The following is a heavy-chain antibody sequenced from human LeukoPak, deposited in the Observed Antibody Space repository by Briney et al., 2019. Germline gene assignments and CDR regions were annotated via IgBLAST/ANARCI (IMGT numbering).Heavy chain of an antibody. Sequence: ASVKPSCKASGYTFTSYGINWVRQAPGQGLEWMAWISVYTNYTNYAQKFQDRVTMTTDTSTSTAYMELRSLRSDDTAVYYCARDPTPTMYGDNNWFDPWGQGTLVIVSS. D-gene: IGHD2-21*02. CDR1: GYTFTSYG. CDR2: ISVYTNYT. J-gene: IGHJ5*02. V-gene: IGHV1-18*04. CDR3: ARDPTPTMYGDNNWFDP.